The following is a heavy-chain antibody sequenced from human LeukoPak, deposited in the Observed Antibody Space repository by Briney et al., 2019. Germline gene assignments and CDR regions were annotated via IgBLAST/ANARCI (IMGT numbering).Heavy chain of an antibody. CDR1: GGSISSSNW. J-gene: IGHJ4*02. D-gene: IGHD6-19*01. CDR3: ARVMYSSGWSFDY. Sequence: SETLSLTCAVSGGSISSSNWWSWVRQPPGKGLEWIGKIYHSGSTNYNPSLKSRVTISVDKSKNQFSLKLSSVTAADTAVYYCARVMYSSGWSFDYWGQGTLVTVSS. CDR2: IYHSGST. V-gene: IGHV4-4*02.